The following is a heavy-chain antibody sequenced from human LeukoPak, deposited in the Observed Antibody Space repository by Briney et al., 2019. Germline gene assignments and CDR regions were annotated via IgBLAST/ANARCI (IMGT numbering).Heavy chain of an antibody. CDR3: TRDAYNYNDFDY. D-gene: IGHD5-24*01. V-gene: IGHV3-30*01. J-gene: IGHJ4*02. Sequence: GRSLRLSCEVSEFTFSHFAMHWVRQAPGKGLEWVAVVSSHGKDGFYADSVKGRFTISRDNSKNTLYLQIDIVRPEDTAIYYCTRDAYNYNDFDYWGQGTLVTVSS. CDR1: EFTFSHFA. CDR2: VSSHGKDG.